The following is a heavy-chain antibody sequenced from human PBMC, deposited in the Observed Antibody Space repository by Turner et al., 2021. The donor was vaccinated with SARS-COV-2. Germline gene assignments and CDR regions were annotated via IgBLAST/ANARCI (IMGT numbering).Heavy chain of an antibody. V-gene: IGHV1-2*02. CDR1: GYPFTDYI. Sequence: QVKLVQSGAEVEKPGASVQVFCKLSGYPFTDYIIYWMRLAPGPGLGWMWCSNPNNGDTVYEQNFHGRVTVTGDTAIGTAYMDLSRLTSDDTAIDFCARGEGDNFDYFVYWGQGTLVTVSS. D-gene: IGHD1-1*01. CDR2: SNPNNGDT. CDR3: ARGEGDNFDYFVY. J-gene: IGHJ4*02.